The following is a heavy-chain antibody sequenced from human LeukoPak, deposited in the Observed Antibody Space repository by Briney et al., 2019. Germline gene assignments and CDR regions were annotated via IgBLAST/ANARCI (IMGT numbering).Heavy chain of an antibody. D-gene: IGHD6-13*01. CDR2: IYDNGDA. J-gene: IGHJ5*02. V-gene: IGHV3-53*04. CDR1: GFTFSSYA. CDR3: ARHPRRGSSWIHPADPNWFDP. Sequence: PGGSLRLSCAASGFTFSSYAMSWVRQAPGKGLEWVSVIYDNGDAYSADSVKGRFTISRHNSKNTLYLQMNSLRSEDTAVYYCARHPRRGSSWIHPADPNWFDPWGQGTLVTVSS.